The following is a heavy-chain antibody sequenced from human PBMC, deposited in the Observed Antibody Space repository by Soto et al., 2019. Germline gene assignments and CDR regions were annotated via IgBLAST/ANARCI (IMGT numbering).Heavy chain of an antibody. D-gene: IGHD4-17*01. V-gene: IGHV1-69*04. CDR3: ARDVDSTVTTGGAYYYGMDV. Sequence: ASVKVSCKASGGTFSSYTISWARQAPGQGLEWMGRIIPILGIANYAQKFQGRVTITSDKSTSTAYMELSSLRSEDTAVYYCARDVDSTVTTGGAYYYGMDVWGQGTTVTVSS. CDR2: IIPILGIA. J-gene: IGHJ6*02. CDR1: GGTFSSYT.